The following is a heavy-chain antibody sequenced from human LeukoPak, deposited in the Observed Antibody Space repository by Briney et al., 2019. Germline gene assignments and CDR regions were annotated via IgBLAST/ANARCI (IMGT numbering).Heavy chain of an antibody. V-gene: IGHV3-66*01. CDR1: GFTVSSNY. Sequence: GGSLRLSCAASGFTVSSNYMSGVRQAPGKGLEWVSVIYSGGSTYYTDYVKGRFTISRDNSKNTLYLQMNSLRAEDTAVYYCASSDSSGYYGFDYWGQGTLVTVSS. CDR2: IYSGGST. CDR3: ASSDSSGYYGFDY. D-gene: IGHD3-22*01. J-gene: IGHJ4*02.